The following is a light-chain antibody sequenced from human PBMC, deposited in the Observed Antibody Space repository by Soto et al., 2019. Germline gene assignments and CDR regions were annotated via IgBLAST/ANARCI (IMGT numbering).Light chain of an antibody. CDR1: NIGSKS. Sequence: SYELTQPPSVSVAPGKTARITCGGNNIGSKSVHWYQQKLGQAPVLVIYYDSDRPSGIPERFSGSNSGNTATLTISRVEAGDEADYYCQVWDSSSDHLYVFGTGTKVTVL. V-gene: IGLV3-21*04. J-gene: IGLJ1*01. CDR3: QVWDSSSDHLYV. CDR2: YDS.